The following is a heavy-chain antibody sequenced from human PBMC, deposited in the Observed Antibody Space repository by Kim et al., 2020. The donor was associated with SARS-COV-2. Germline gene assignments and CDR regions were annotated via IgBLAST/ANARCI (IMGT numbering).Heavy chain of an antibody. CDR3: ATGSKTMIVVGMPY. Sequence: AKKFQGRVTMTEDTSTDTAYMELSSLRSEDTAVYYCATGSKTMIVVGMPYWGQGTLVTVSS. J-gene: IGHJ4*02. V-gene: IGHV1-24*01. D-gene: IGHD3-22*01.